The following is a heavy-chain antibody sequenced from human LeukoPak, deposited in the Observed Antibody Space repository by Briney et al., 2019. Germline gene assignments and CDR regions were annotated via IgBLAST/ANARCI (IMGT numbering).Heavy chain of an antibody. CDR3: ARDSLELQRRNWFDP. CDR1: PYTFDKYY. Sequence: GASVTLSCKASPYTFDKYYIHWVRQAPGQGLEWMGVINPSGRGTSYAQQFQGRVTVTRDTSTSTVYMDLSSLRSEDSAVYYCARDSLELQRRNWFDPWGQGTLVTVSS. V-gene: IGHV1-46*02. D-gene: IGHD1-7*01. CDR2: INPSGRGT. J-gene: IGHJ5*02.